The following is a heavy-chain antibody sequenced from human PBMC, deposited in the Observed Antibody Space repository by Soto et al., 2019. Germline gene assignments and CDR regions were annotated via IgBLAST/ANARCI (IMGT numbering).Heavy chain of an antibody. Sequence: QVPLVQSGAEVKKPRASVKVSCQASGYTFTSYGISWVRQAPGQGLEWMGWISAYNGKTNYAQKLQGRVTMTTNTTTSTAYLALRSSRPDDTAVYYCARAPNWNWNYDYYYMDVWGKGTTVTVSS. J-gene: IGHJ6*03. D-gene: IGHD1-1*01. CDR1: GYTFTSYG. V-gene: IGHV1-18*01. CDR2: ISAYNGKT. CDR3: ARAPNWNWNYDYYYMDV.